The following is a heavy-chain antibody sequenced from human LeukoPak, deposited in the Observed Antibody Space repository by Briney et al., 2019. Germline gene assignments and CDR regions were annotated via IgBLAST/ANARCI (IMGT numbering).Heavy chain of an antibody. V-gene: IGHV3-30*18. CDR1: GFTFSSYG. D-gene: IGHD6-13*01. J-gene: IGHJ4*02. CDR3: AKVGVAGIAAAGDDY. CDR2: ISYDGSNK. Sequence: PGGSLRLSCAASGFTFSSYGMHWVRQAPGKGLEWVAVISYDGSNKYYADSVKGRFTISRDNSKNTLYLQMNSLRAEDTAVYYCAKVGVAGIAAAGDDYWGQGTLVTVSS.